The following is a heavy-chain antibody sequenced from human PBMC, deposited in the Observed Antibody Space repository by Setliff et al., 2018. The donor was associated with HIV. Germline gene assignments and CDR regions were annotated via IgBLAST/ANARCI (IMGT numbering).Heavy chain of an antibody. CDR2: ISYSGSA. Sequence: SETLSLTCTVSGDSISPYYWRWIRQPPGKGLEWIGHISYSGSANYDPSLKSRVTISVDTSENQFSLKLTSVTAADTAVYYCAKYGPRTALDIWGPGTLVTVSS. J-gene: IGHJ3*02. CDR1: GDSISPYY. CDR3: AKYGPRTALDI. V-gene: IGHV4-59*03. D-gene: IGHD2-2*01.